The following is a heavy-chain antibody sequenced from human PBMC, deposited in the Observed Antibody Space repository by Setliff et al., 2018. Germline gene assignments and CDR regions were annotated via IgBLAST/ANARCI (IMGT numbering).Heavy chain of an antibody. J-gene: IGHJ4*02. CDR2: IHFSGTT. CDR3: ARENGYCSGGACYFMFDY. V-gene: IGHV4-38-2*02. Sequence: KTSETLSLTCAVSGYSISSGYYWGWIRQPPGKGLEWIGYIHFSGTTNYNPSLKSRVTLSLDTSKNQFSLELSSVTAADTAMYYCARENGYCSGGACYFMFDYWGQGTLVTVSS. CDR1: GYSISSGYY. D-gene: IGHD2-15*01.